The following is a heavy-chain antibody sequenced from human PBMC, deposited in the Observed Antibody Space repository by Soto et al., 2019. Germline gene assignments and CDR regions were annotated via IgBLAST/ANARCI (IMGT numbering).Heavy chain of an antibody. J-gene: IGHJ6*02. CDR3: ARAFHHPIFGAYYYYGMDV. D-gene: IGHD3-3*01. CDR1: RGSISSGGYS. CDR2: IYHSGST. Sequence: ASETLSLTCAVSRGSISSGGYSWSWIRQPPGKGLEWIGYIYHSGSTYYNPSLKSRVTISVDRSKNQFSLKLSSVTAADTAVYYCARAFHHPIFGAYYYYGMDVWGQGTTVTVSS. V-gene: IGHV4-30-2*01.